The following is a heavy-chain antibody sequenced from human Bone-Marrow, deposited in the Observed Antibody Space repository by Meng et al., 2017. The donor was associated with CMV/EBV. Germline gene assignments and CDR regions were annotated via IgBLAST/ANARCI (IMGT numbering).Heavy chain of an antibody. CDR1: GFTFSSYA. Sequence: GESLKISWAAAGFTFSSYAMSWVRQAPGKGLEWGSAISGSGGSTYYADSVKGRFTISRDNSKNTLYLQMNSLRAEDTAVYYWAKDDHYSSSSRCQRGYYYYYGMDVWCQGTTVTVSS. D-gene: IGHD6-6*01. CDR2: ISGSGGST. V-gene: IGHV3-23*01. J-gene: IGHJ6*02. CDR3: AKDDHYSSSSRCQRGYYYYYGMDV.